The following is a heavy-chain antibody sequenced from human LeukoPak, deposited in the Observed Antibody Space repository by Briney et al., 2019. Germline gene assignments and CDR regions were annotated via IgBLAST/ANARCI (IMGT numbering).Heavy chain of an antibody. Sequence: GGSLRLSCAASGFTFSSYGMHWVRQAPGKGLEWVAVIWHDGSNKYYADSVKGRFTISRDNSKNTLYLQMNSLRAEDTAVYYCARVYIAAAAGGNWFDPWGQGTLVTVSS. J-gene: IGHJ5*02. D-gene: IGHD6-13*01. CDR1: GFTFSSYG. CDR3: ARVYIAAAAGGNWFDP. CDR2: IWHDGSNK. V-gene: IGHV3-33*01.